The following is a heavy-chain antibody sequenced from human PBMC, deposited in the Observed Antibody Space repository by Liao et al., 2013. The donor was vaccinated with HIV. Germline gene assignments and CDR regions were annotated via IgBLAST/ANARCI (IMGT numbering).Heavy chain of an antibody. J-gene: IGHJ4*02. CDR2: TFTSGST. V-gene: IGHV4-61*02. CDR3: ARWDWTTFSFDS. D-gene: IGHD3/OR15-3a*01. Sequence: GGSIGIDSYYWHWLRQPAGKGLEWIGRTFTSGSTNYNSSLKSRVTIAVDTSKNEFSLKLSSVTAADTAVYYCARWDWTTFSFDSWGQGTLVTVSS. CDR1: GGSIGIDSYY.